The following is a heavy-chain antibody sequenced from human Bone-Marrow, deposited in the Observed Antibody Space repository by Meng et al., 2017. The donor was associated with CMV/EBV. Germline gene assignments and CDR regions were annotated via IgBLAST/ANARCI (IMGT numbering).Heavy chain of an antibody. Sequence: GESLKISCAASGFTFSTYMMNWVRQAPGKGLEWVSAINSKSHYIYYADSVKGRFTISRDNAKNSLYLQMNSLRADDTDIYFCATKARDYAAKCNFYYFDNWGQGTLVTVSS. CDR3: ATKARDYAAKCNFYYFDN. CDR1: GFTFSTYM. J-gene: IGHJ4*02. V-gene: IGHV3-21*06. D-gene: IGHD4/OR15-4a*01. CDR2: INSKSHYI.